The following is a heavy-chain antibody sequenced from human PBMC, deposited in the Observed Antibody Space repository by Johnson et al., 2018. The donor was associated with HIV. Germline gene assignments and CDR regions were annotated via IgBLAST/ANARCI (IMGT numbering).Heavy chain of an antibody. CDR2: ISRGGSSASVI. V-gene: IGHV3-11*04. D-gene: IGHD4-17*01. Sequence: VQLVESGGGLVKPGGSLRLSCAASGFSFSDYFVSWIRQAPGKGLEWVSYISRGGSSASVIYYADSVKGRFTLSRENAKHSVYLQMNSLRIDDTAVYYCASDYGDYDHAFDIWGRGTVVTVTS. CDR1: GFSFSDYF. CDR3: ASDYGDYDHAFDI. J-gene: IGHJ3*02.